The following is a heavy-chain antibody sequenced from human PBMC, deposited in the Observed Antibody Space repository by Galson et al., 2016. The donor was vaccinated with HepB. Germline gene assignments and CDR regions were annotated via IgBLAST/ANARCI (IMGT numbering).Heavy chain of an antibody. CDR1: GFTFSSHA. D-gene: IGHD5-24*01. Sequence: SLRLSCAASGFTFSSHAMSWVRQAPGKGLEWVSAISGSGNSTFYADSVKGRFTISRDNSKNTLFLQINTLRVEDTALYYCTSEPGEMAEAASFDFWGLGTLVIVSS. J-gene: IGHJ4*02. V-gene: IGHV3-23*01. CDR2: ISGSGNST. CDR3: TSEPGEMAEAASFDF.